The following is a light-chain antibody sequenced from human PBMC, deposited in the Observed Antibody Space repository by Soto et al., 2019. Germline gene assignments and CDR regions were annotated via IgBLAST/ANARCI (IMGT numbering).Light chain of an antibody. J-gene: IGKJ1*01. Sequence: DIQMTQSPSTLSASVGDSVSINCRASQSISAWLAWYQQEPGKAPRLLIYKASTLEIGVPSRFSGSGSGTEFTLTISSLQPDDVAIYYCQQYNDNSRTLGQGTKVDIK. CDR1: QSISAW. V-gene: IGKV1-5*03. CDR3: QQYNDNSRT. CDR2: KAS.